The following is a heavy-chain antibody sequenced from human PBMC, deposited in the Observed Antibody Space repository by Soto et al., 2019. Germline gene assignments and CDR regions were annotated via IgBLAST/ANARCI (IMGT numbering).Heavy chain of an antibody. D-gene: IGHD3-3*01. CDR1: GYTFTSYG. CDR3: ARPRFLEWSYGMDV. Sequence: GASVKVSCKASGYTFTSYGISWVRQAPGQGLEWMGWISAYNGNTNYAQKLQGRVTMTTDTSTSTAYMELRSLRSDDTAVYYCARPRFLEWSYGMDVWGQGTLVTVYS. CDR2: ISAYNGNT. V-gene: IGHV1-18*01. J-gene: IGHJ6*02.